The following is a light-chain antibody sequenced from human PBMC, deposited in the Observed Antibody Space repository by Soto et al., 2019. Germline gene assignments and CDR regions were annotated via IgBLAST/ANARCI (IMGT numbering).Light chain of an antibody. CDR3: QQGQSFPPF. CDR1: QTIYHY. CDR2: AAS. V-gene: IGKV1-39*01. Sequence: DIQLTQSPSSLSASVGDSFPITCRTSQTIYHYLNWYQHKPGKAPSLLIYAASTLQSGVPSRVSGSGSGTDFNLNITGLQPDDFATYYCQQGQSFPPFFGPGTKVDIK. J-gene: IGKJ3*01.